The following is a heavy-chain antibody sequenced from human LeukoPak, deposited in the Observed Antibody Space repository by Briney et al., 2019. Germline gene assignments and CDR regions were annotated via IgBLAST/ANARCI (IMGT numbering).Heavy chain of an antibody. V-gene: IGHV7-4-1*02. CDR1: GYTFTSYA. D-gene: IGHD6-19*01. CDR3: ARIPVALAVAAPFYFDY. Sequence: ASVKVSCKASGYTFTSYAMNWVRQPPGQGLEWMGWINTNTGNPTYAQGFTGRFVFSLDTSVSTAYLQISSLKAEDTAVYYCARIPVALAVAAPFYFDYWGQGTLVTVSS. J-gene: IGHJ4*02. CDR2: INTNTGNP.